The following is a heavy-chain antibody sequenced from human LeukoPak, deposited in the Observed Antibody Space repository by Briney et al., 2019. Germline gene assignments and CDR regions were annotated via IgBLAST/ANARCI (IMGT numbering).Heavy chain of an antibody. J-gene: IGHJ4*02. V-gene: IGHV1-18*01. CDR1: GYTFTSYG. CDR3: ARVSCSSTSCPNGY. D-gene: IGHD2-2*01. CDR2: ISAYNGNT. Sequence: ASVKVSCKASGYTFTSYGISWVRQAPGQGLEWMGWISAYNGNTNYAQKLQGRVTMTTDTSTSTAYMELRSLRSDDTAVYYCARVSCSSTSCPNGYWGQGTLVTVSS.